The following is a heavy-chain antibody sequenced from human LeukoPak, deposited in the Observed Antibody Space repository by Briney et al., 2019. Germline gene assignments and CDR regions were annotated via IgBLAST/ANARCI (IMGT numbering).Heavy chain of an antibody. CDR2: IYYNGNT. CDR3: ARLGNNHHKDYYYAMDV. V-gene: IGHV4-30-4*01. J-gene: IGHJ6*02. CDR1: GGSISNIDYY. Sequence: SETLSLTCTVSGGSISNIDYYWNWIRQPPGKGLEWIGYIYYNGNTYYNPSLKSRVTISVDSSKNQFSLRLSSVTAADTAVYYCARLGNNHHKDYYYAMDVWGQGTTVTVSS. D-gene: IGHD4-23*01.